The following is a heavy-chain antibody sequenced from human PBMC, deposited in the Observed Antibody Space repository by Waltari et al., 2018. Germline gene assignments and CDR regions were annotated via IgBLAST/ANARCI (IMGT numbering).Heavy chain of an antibody. J-gene: IGHJ5*02. CDR2: IHYSGTP. V-gene: IGHV4-59*13. Sequence: QVQLQESGPRLVRPSETLSLTCTVSGGSMNTNYWNWIRQSPGKGLGWIGYIHYSGTPNYKPPLRSRRTLSVDKSQNQFALNLRSVTAADTAVYYCAGATSPSNLFIRAWGQGTLVTVSS. CDR3: AGATSPSNLFIRA. CDR1: GGSMNTNY.